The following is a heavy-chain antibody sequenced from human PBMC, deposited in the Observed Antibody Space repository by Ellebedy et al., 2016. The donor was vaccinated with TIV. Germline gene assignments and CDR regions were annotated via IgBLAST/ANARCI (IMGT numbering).Heavy chain of an antibody. Sequence: GGSLRLSXAASGFTFSSYSMNWVRQAPGKGLEWVSSISSSSSYIYYADSVKGRFTISRDNAKNSLYLQMNSLRADDTAVYYCSTHGTNTAMTRGDYWGQGTLVTVSS. CDR3: STHGTNTAMTRGDY. CDR2: ISSSSSYI. CDR1: GFTFSSYS. V-gene: IGHV3-21*01. D-gene: IGHD5-18*01. J-gene: IGHJ4*02.